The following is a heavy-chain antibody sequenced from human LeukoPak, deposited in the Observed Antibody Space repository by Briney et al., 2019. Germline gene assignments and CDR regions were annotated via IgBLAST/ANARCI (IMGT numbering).Heavy chain of an antibody. CDR2: ISGDGSSK. V-gene: IGHV3-43*02. CDR1: GFTFDDYA. Sequence: PGGSLRLPCAASGFTFDDYAMHWVRQAPAKGLEWVSLISGDGSSKYYADFVKGRFTIYRDNSKNSLYLQMNSPSSEDTAWYYCAKGIWRGGSGSANFDYWGQGTLVTVSS. CDR3: AKGIWRGGSGSANFDY. D-gene: IGHD3-10*01. J-gene: IGHJ4*02.